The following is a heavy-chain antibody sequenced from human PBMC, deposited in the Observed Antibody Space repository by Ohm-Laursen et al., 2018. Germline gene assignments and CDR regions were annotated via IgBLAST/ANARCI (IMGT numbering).Heavy chain of an antibody. CDR2: ISISGSDI. CDR3: AREPGWLQFAFDI. D-gene: IGHD5-24*01. CDR1: GFTFSDSY. Sequence: SLRLSCAAFGFTFSDSYMSWIRQAPGKGLEWVSYISISGSDIYYADSVKGRCTISRDNAKNSLYLQMHSLRAGDTAVYYCAREPGWLQFAFDIWGQGTMVTVSS. J-gene: IGHJ3*02. V-gene: IGHV3-11*01.